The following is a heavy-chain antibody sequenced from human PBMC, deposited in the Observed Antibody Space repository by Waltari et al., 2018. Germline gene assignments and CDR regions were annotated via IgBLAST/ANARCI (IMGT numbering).Heavy chain of an antibody. Sequence: QVQLVQSGAEVKKPGASVKVSCKVSGYTLTELSMHWVRQAPGKGLEWMGGFDPEDGETIYAQKFQGRVTMTEDTSTDTAYMELSSLRSEDTAVYYCATDLSLLSDIGNREGFDYWGQGTLVTVSS. CDR3: ATDLSLLSDIGNREGFDY. CDR2: FDPEDGET. V-gene: IGHV1-24*01. J-gene: IGHJ4*02. D-gene: IGHD1-1*01. CDR1: GYTLTELS.